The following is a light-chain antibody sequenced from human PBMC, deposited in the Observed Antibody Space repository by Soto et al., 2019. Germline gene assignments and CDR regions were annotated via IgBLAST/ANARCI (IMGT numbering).Light chain of an antibody. Sequence: DIQITQSPSTLSASVGDRVTITCRASQSISSRLAWYQQRPGKAPKILIYDASSLQSGVPSRFSGSGAGTDCTLIISSLQPEDVATFYCQQSYNITITFGQGTRLEIK. CDR2: DAS. CDR1: QSISSR. CDR3: QQSYNITIT. V-gene: IGKV1-5*01. J-gene: IGKJ5*01.